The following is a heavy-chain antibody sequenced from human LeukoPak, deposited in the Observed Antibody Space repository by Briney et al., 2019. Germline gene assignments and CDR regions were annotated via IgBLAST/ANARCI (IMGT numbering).Heavy chain of an antibody. J-gene: IGHJ4*02. CDR2: INHSGST. Sequence: SETLSLTCAVYGGSFSGYYWSWIRRPPGKGLEWIGEINHSGSTNYNPSLKSRVTISVDTSKNQFSLKLSSVTAADTAVYYCARGRGLRRSFDYWGQGTLVTVSS. D-gene: IGHD5-12*01. CDR3: ARGRGLRRSFDY. CDR1: GGSFSGYY. V-gene: IGHV4-34*01.